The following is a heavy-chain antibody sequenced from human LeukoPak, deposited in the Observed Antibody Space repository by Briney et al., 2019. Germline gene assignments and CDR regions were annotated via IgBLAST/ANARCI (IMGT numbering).Heavy chain of an antibody. CDR2: ISGSGGST. Sequence: PGGSLRLSCAASGFTFSSYAMSWVRQAPGKGLEWVSAISGSGGSTYYADSVKGRFTISRDNSKNTLFLQMNSLRADGTAVYYCAKGPLTEVAGTTWDYWGQGTLVTVSS. D-gene: IGHD1-14*01. CDR1: GFTFSSYA. CDR3: AKGPLTEVAGTTWDY. J-gene: IGHJ4*02. V-gene: IGHV3-23*01.